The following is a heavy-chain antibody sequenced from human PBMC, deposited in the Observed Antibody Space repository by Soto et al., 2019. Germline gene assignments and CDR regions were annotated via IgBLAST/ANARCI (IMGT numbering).Heavy chain of an antibody. V-gene: IGHV4-61*01. CDR2: IFFTGIT. CDR1: GGSVTTGSYN. Sequence: QVQLQESGPGLVRPSETLSLPCTVSGGSVTTGSYNWSWIRRPPGKGPEWIGNIFFTGITHYNPSLNNRVTMSVDTSKNQFSLTVTSVTAADTAVYYCARDGHGMDVWGQGTTVTVSS. J-gene: IGHJ6*02. CDR3: ARDGHGMDV.